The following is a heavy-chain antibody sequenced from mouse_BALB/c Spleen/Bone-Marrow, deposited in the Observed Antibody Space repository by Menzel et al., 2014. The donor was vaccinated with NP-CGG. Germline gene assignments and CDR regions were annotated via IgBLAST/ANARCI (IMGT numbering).Heavy chain of an antibody. V-gene: IGHV2-2*02. CDR2: IWSGGST. CDR3: ARNRDGRYAMDY. D-gene: IGHD2-3*01. J-gene: IGHJ4*01. Sequence: VQLVESGPGLVQPSQSLSITCTVSGFSLTSYGVHWVRQSPGKGLEWLGVIWSGGSTDYNAAFISRLSISKDNSKSXVFFKMNSLQANDTAIYYCARNRDGRYAMDYWGQGTSVTVSS. CDR1: GFSLTSYG.